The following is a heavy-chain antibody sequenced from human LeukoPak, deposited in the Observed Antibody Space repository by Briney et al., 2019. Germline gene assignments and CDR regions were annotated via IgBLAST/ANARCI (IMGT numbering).Heavy chain of an antibody. CDR3: TRCLRGGDFVAQDAFDI. CDR2: INPSGGST. CDR1: RYIFISYY. V-gene: IGHV1-46*01. D-gene: IGHD2-21*02. J-gene: IGHJ3*02. Sequence: GASVKVSCKASRYIFISYYMHWVRQAPGQGLEWMGIINPSGGSTNYAQKFQGRVTMTRDTSTGTVYMELSSLRSEDTAVYYCTRCLRGGDFVAQDAFDIWGQGTTVTVPS.